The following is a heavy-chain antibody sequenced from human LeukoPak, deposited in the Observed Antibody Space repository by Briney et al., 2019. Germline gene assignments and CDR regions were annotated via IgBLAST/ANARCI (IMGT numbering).Heavy chain of an antibody. J-gene: IGHJ4*02. Sequence: GGSLRLSCAASGFIFSSYWMSWVRQAPGKGLEWVANIKQDGSEKYYVDSVKGRFTLSRDNAKNSLSLQMNSLRAEDTAVYYCARVTSGLDYWGQGTLVTVSS. CDR1: GFIFSSYW. CDR2: IKQDGSEK. V-gene: IGHV3-7*01. CDR3: ARVTSGLDY.